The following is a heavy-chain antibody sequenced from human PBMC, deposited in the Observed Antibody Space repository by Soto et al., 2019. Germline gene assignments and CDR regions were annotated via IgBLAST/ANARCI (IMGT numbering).Heavy chain of an antibody. CDR1: GFTFSSYA. J-gene: IGHJ4*02. Sequence: GGSLRLSCAASGFTFSSYAMSWVRQAPGKGLEWVSAISGSGGSTYYADSVKGRFTISRDNSKNTLYLQMNSLRAEDTAVYYRAKTYDFWSGWKYYFDYWGQGTLVTVSS. D-gene: IGHD3-3*01. CDR3: AKTYDFWSGWKYYFDY. CDR2: ISGSGGST. V-gene: IGHV3-23*01.